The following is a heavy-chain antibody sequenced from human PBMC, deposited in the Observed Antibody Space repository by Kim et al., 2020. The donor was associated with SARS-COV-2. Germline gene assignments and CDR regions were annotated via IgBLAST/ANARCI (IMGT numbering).Heavy chain of an antibody. CDR2: ISSSGSTI. Sequence: GGSLRLSCAASGFTFSSYEMNWVRQAPGKGLEWVSYISSSGSTIYYADSVKGRFTISRDNAKNSLYLQMNSLRAEDTAVYYCARVLPHDYGDYGLEPGDYWGQGTLVTVSS. V-gene: IGHV3-48*03. CDR3: ARVLPHDYGDYGLEPGDY. D-gene: IGHD4-17*01. J-gene: IGHJ4*02. CDR1: GFTFSSYE.